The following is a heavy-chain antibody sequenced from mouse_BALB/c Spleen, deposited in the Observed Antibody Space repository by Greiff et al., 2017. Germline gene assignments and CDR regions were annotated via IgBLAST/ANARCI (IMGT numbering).Heavy chain of an antibody. CDR1: GYTFTSYW. Sequence: VQLHQSGAELAKPGASVKMSCKASGYTFTSYWMHWVNQRPGQGLEWIGYINPSTGYTEYNQKFKDKATLTADKSSSTAYMQLSSLTSEDSAVYYCAREGYYYAMDYWGQGTSVTVSS. J-gene: IGHJ4*01. V-gene: IGHV1-7*01. CDR3: AREGYYYAMDY. CDR2: INPSTGYT.